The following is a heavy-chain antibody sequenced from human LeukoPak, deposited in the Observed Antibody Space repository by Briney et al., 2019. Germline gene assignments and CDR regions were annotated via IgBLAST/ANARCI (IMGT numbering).Heavy chain of an antibody. V-gene: IGHV4-4*09. CDR1: GGSISGYY. CDR3: VRQAYYSESGSWTGFDY. D-gene: IGHD3-10*01. J-gene: IGHJ4*02. Sequence: SETLSLTCTVSGGSISGYYWSWIRQPPGKGLQWIGYIYTNENTKYSPSLQSRVTMSVDTSKNQFSLKLASVTAAATAVYYCVRQAYYSESGSWTGFDYCGQGTLVPVSS. CDR2: IYTNENT.